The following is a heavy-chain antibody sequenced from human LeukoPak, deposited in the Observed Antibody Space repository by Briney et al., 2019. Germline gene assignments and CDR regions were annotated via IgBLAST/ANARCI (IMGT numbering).Heavy chain of an antibody. D-gene: IGHD1-7*01. Sequence: GGSLRLSCAASGFTFSSYAMHWVRQAPGKGLEWVAVISYDGSNKYYADSVKGRFTISRDNSKNTLYLQMNSLRAEDTAVYYCARDITGTTSAFDIWGQGTMVTVSS. CDR3: ARDITGTTSAFDI. CDR1: GFTFSSYA. CDR2: ISYDGSNK. V-gene: IGHV3-30-3*01. J-gene: IGHJ3*02.